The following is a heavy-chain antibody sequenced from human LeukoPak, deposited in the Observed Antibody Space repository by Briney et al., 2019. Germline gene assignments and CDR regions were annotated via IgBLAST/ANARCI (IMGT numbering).Heavy chain of an antibody. CDR2: INPDSGGT. J-gene: IGHJ5*02. CDR3: ARSSSWYRDWFDP. CDR1: GYTFTGYY. V-gene: IGHV1-2*02. Sequence: ASVNVSCKASGYTFTGYYMHWVRQAPGQGLEWMGWINPDSGGTNYAQKFQGRVTMTRDTSISTAYMELSRLKSDDTAVYYCARSSSWYRDWFDPWGQGTLVTVSS. D-gene: IGHD6-13*01.